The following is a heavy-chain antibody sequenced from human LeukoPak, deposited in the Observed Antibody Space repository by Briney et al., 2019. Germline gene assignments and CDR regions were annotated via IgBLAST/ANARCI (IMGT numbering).Heavy chain of an antibody. V-gene: IGHV3-7*01. D-gene: IGHD3-3*01. CDR2: MNIDGSEK. CDR1: GVTLSNYW. CDR3: ARVGGDFWSGYYLDY. Sequence: PGGSLRLSCAASGVTLSNYWMGWVRQAPGKRLEWVANMNIDGSEKYYADSVKGRFSISRDNARNSVYLQMASLRVEDTAVYYCARVGGDFWSGYYLDYWGQGTLITVYS. J-gene: IGHJ4*02.